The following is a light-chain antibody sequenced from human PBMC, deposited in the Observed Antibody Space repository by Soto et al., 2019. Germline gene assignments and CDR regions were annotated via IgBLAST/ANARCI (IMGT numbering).Light chain of an antibody. J-gene: IGKJ4*01. CDR1: QAILTY. Sequence: DIHLTQSPSSLSAAVGDRVTITCRASQAILTYLNWFQQKAGKAPEVLIYGASSLRSGVPSRFTGSGSATVFTLTISSLQPEDAGTYFCQQTFSAAVTFGGGTKV. CDR3: QQTFSAAVT. CDR2: GAS. V-gene: IGKV1-39*01.